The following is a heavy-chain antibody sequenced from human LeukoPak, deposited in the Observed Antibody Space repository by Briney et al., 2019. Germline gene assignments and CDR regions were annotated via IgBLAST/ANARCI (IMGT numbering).Heavy chain of an antibody. CDR2: FDPEDGET. CDR3: ATDLISYGSGSYSGICSGY. CDR1: GYTLTELS. Sequence: ASVKVSCKVSGYTLTELSMHWVRQAPGKGLEWMGGFDPEDGETIYAQKFQGRVTMTEDTSTDTAYMEQSSLRSEDTAVYYCATDLISYGSGSYSGICSGYWGQGTLVTVSS. D-gene: IGHD3-10*01. J-gene: IGHJ4*02. V-gene: IGHV1-24*01.